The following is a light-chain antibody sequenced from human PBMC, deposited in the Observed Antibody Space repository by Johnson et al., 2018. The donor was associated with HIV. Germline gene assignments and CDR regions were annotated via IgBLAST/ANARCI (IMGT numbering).Light chain of an antibody. CDR2: DNN. CDR1: SSNIGNNY. V-gene: IGLV1-51*01. Sequence: QSVLTQPPSVSAAPGQKVTISCSGSSSNIGNNYVSWYQQLPGTAPKLLIYDNNKRPSGIPDRFSGSKSGTSATLGITGLQTGDEADYYCGTWDSSLSGLVFGTGTKVTVL. J-gene: IGLJ1*01. CDR3: GTWDSSLSGLV.